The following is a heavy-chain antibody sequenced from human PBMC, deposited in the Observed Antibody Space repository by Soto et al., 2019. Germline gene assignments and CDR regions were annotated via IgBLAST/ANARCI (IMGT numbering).Heavy chain of an antibody. D-gene: IGHD3-22*01. Sequence: QLQVQESGPGLVKPSETLSLTCTVSGDSVTRSRYYWGWIRQPPGKGLEWIGSIYYSGSTYYNPSLKSRITISIDTSKNQFSLNMNSMTAADTAVYYCATEGGVVDANWFGPWGQGTLVTVSA. CDR3: ATEGGVVDANWFGP. V-gene: IGHV4-39*02. CDR1: GDSVTRSRYY. J-gene: IGHJ5*02. CDR2: IYYSGST.